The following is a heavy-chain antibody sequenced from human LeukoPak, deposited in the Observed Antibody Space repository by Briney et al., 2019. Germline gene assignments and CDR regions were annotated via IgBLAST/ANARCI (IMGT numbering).Heavy chain of an antibody. CDR2: ISSSSSYI. D-gene: IGHD3-3*01. CDR3: ARDSGYDFWSGYYTWEGFYFDY. J-gene: IGHJ4*02. CDR1: GFTFSSYS. V-gene: IGHV3-21*01. Sequence: GGSLRLSRAASGFTFSSYSMNWVRQAPGKGLEWVSSISSSSSYIYYADSVKGRFTISRDNAKNSLYLQMNSLRAEDTAVYYCARDSGYDFWSGYYTWEGFYFDYWGQGTLVTVSS.